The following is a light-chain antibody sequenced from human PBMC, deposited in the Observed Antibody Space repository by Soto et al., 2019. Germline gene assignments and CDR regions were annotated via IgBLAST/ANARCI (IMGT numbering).Light chain of an antibody. CDR3: QQRSNWPPVLT. Sequence: EIVLTQSPATLSLSPGDRATHSCRASQTFSSNLAWYQQKPGQAPRLLIYDASKRATGIPARFSGRGSGTDFTLTISSLESEDFAVYYCQQRSNWPPVLTFGQGTRLEIK. V-gene: IGKV3-11*01. CDR2: DAS. J-gene: IGKJ5*01. CDR1: QTFSSN.